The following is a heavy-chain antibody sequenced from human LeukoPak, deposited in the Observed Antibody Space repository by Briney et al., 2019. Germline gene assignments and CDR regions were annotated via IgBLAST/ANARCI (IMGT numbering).Heavy chain of an antibody. J-gene: IGHJ6*02. D-gene: IGHD2-15*01. CDR3: AVSTRGPCSGGSCYARTYYYGMDV. CDR2: IIPIFGTA. V-gene: IGHV1-69*06. Sequence: GASVKVSCKASGGTFSSYAISWVRQAPGQGLEWMGGIIPIFGTANYAQKFQGRVTITADKSTSTAYMELSGLRSEDTAVYYCAVSTRGPCSGGSCYARTYYYGMDVWGQGTTVTVSS. CDR1: GGTFSSYA.